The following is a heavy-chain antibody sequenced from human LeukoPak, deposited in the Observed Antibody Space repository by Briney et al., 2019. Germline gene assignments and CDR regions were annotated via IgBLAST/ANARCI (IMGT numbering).Heavy chain of an antibody. J-gene: IGHJ4*02. CDR2: IYTSGSA. CDR1: GGPISSGSYY. CDR3: ARAPLRYCSSTSCRDY. D-gene: IGHD2-2*01. V-gene: IGHV4-61*02. Sequence: SETLSLTCTVSGGPISSGSYYWSWIRQPAGKGLEWIGRIYTSGSANYNPSLKSRVTISVDTSKNQFSLKLSSVTAADTAVYYCARAPLRYCSSTSCRDYWGQGTLVTVSS.